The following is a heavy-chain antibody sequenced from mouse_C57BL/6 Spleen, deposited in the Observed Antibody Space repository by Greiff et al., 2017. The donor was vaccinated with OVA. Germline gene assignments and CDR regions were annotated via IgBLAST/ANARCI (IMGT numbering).Heavy chain of an antibody. Sequence: EVKLQESGPELVKPGASVKIPCKASGYTFTDYNMDWVKQSHGKSLEWIGDINPNNGGTIYNQKFKGKATLTVDKSSSTAYMELRSLTSEDTAVYYCARGMSYYYGSSWTYAMDYWGQGTSVTVSS. J-gene: IGHJ4*01. CDR3: ARGMSYYYGSSWTYAMDY. CDR2: INPNNGGT. D-gene: IGHD1-1*01. V-gene: IGHV1-18*01. CDR1: GYTFTDYN.